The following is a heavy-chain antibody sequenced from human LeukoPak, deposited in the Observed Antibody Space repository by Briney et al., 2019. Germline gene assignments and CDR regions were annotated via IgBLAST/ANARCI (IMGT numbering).Heavy chain of an antibody. V-gene: IGHV4-34*01. Sequence: PSETLSLTCAVYGGSFSGYYWSWIRQPPGKGLEWIGEINHSGSTNYNPSLKSRVTISVDTSKNQFSLKLSSVTAADTAVYYCASNYGDYALGYWGQGTLVTVSS. J-gene: IGHJ4*02. CDR1: GGSFSGYY. D-gene: IGHD4-17*01. CDR2: INHSGST. CDR3: ASNYGDYALGY.